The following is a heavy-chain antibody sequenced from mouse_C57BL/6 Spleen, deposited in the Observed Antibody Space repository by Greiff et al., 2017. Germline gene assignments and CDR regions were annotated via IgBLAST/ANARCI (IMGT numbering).Heavy chain of an antibody. Sequence: QVQLLQSGAELMQPGASVKLSCTATGFTFTGYWIEWVKQRPGHGLEWIGEILTGGGSTNYNETFKGKATFTADNTSNTAYMQLSSLTTEDSAIYYCARPHCGSSLEFAYWGQGTLVTVSA. CDR3: ARPHCGSSLEFAY. CDR2: ILTGGGST. CDR1: GFTFTGYW. D-gene: IGHD1-1*01. V-gene: IGHV1-9*01. J-gene: IGHJ3*01.